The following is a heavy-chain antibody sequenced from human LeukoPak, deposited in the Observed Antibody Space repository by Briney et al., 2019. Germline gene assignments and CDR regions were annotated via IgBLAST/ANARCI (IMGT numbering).Heavy chain of an antibody. J-gene: IGHJ5*02. CDR1: GGTFSTYP. CDR3: ARDNSVRDEAWWFNP. Sequence: SVKVSCKASGGTFSTYPINWVRQAPGQGLEWMGGLIPIFGTANYAQKFQGRVTITADKSTSTAYMELSSLRSEDTAVYYCARDNSVRDEAWWFNPWGQGTLVTVSS. D-gene: IGHD5-24*01. CDR2: LIPIFGTA. V-gene: IGHV1-69*06.